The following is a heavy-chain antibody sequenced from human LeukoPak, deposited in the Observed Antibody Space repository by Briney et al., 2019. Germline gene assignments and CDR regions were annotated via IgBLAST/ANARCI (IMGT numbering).Heavy chain of an antibody. V-gene: IGHV4-59*01. CDR3: ARQIIAAAGTLFDC. D-gene: IGHD6-13*01. Sequence: SETLSLTCTVSGGSISSYYWSWIRQPPGKGLEWIGYIYYSGSTNYNPSLKSRVTISVDTSKNQFSLKLSSVTAADTAVYYCARQIIAAAGTLFDCWGQGTLVTVSS. CDR1: GGSISSYY. J-gene: IGHJ4*02. CDR2: IYYSGST.